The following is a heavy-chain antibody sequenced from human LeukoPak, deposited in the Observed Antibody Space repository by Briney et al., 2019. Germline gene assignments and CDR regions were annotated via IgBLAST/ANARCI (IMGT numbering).Heavy chain of an antibody. J-gene: IGHJ5*02. CDR3: ARARDFWSGYYLDP. Sequence: TSETLSLTCTVSGGSISSGDYYWSWIRQPPGKGLEWIGYIYYSGSTYYNPSLKSRVTISVDRSKNQFSLKLSSVTAADTAVYYCARARDFWSGYYLDPWGQGTLVTVSS. CDR2: IYYSGST. CDR1: GGSISSGDYY. V-gene: IGHV4-30-4*01. D-gene: IGHD3-3*01.